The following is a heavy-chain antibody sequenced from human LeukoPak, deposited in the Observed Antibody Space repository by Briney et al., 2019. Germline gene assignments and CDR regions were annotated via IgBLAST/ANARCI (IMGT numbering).Heavy chain of an antibody. V-gene: IGHV1-3*01. Sequence: ASVKVSCKASGYTFTSYAIHWVRLAPGQRLEWMGWISAGNGSTKYSQNFQGRVTFISNTSATTAFMELSSLRSEDAAVYYCARDSGSGNNDYWGQGTLVTVSS. J-gene: IGHJ4*02. D-gene: IGHD1-26*01. CDR1: GYTFTSYA. CDR2: ISAGNGST. CDR3: ARDSGSGNNDY.